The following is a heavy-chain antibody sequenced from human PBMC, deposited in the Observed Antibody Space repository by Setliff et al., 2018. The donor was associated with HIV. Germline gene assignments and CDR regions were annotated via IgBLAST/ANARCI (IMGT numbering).Heavy chain of an antibody. J-gene: IGHJ5*02. Sequence: SETLSLTCDVSGGSIRSGGYCWNWIRQLPGKGLEWIGYIYYSGNTYYNPSLKSRLTISLETSKNQFSLKLSSVTAADTAVYYCAGGFRDDIVVVSGRPRTWLDPWGQGTPVTVSS. CDR2: IYYSGNT. CDR3: AGGFRDDIVVVSGRPRTWLDP. V-gene: IGHV4-31*11. CDR1: GGSIRSGGYC. D-gene: IGHD2-2*01.